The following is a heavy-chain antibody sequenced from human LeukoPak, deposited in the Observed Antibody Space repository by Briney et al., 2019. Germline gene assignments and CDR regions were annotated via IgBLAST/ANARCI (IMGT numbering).Heavy chain of an antibody. CDR2: IKEDGSVK. Sequence: PGGSLRLSCAVSGFTFSSSWMDWVRQAPGKGLEWVANIKEDGSVKNHVDSVKGRFTISRDNTKNPLYLQMNSLRAEDTAVYYCAKNFGHQQFDSWGQGTLVIVSS. J-gene: IGHJ4*02. V-gene: IGHV3-7*01. D-gene: IGHD3/OR15-3a*01. CDR1: GFTFSSSW. CDR3: AKNFGHQQFDS.